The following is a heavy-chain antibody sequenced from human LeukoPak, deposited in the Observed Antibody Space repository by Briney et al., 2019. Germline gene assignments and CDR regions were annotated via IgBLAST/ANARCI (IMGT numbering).Heavy chain of an antibody. Sequence: SETLSLTCTVSGGSISSGDYYWSWIRQPPGKGLEWTGYIYYSGSTYYNPSLKSRVTISVDTSRNQFSLKLSSVTAADTAVYYCARARVRGDAFDIWGQGTMVTVSS. D-gene: IGHD3-10*01. J-gene: IGHJ3*02. CDR2: IYYSGST. CDR3: ARARVRGDAFDI. CDR1: GGSISSGDYY. V-gene: IGHV4-30-4*08.